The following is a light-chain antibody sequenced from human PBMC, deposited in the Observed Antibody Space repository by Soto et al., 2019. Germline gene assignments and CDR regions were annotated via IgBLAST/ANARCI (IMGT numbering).Light chain of an antibody. CDR1: QSVSSSN. V-gene: IGKV3-15*01. CDR2: GAS. CDR3: QQFNNWPPIT. Sequence: PGDRATLSCRASQSVSSSNLAWYQQKPGQSPRLLIYGASTRATGIPARFSGSGSGTEFTLTISSLQSEDFAVYYCQQFNNWPPITFGQGTRLEI. J-gene: IGKJ5*01.